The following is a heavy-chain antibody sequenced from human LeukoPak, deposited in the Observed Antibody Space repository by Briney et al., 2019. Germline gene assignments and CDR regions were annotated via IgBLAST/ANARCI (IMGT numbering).Heavy chain of an antibody. Sequence: PSETLSLTCTVSGGSISSSSYYWGWIRQPPGKGLEWIGSIYYSGSTYYNPSLKSRVTISVDTSKNQFSLKLSSVTAADTAVHYCARDLGATTQGIDYWGQGTLVTVSS. D-gene: IGHD5-12*01. CDR3: ARDLGATTQGIDY. J-gene: IGHJ4*02. CDR2: IYYSGST. V-gene: IGHV4-39*07. CDR1: GGSISSSSYY.